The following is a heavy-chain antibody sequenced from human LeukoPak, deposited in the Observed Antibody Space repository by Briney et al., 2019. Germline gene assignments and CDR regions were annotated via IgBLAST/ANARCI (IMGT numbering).Heavy chain of an antibody. CDR1: GFTFSSYA. CDR3: ARDRVIDTAKIGKFYNYHMDV. Sequence: GGSLRLSCAASGFTFSSYAMHWVRQAPGKGLEYVSAISSNGGSTYYANSVKGRFTISRDNAKNSLSLQMNSLRAEDAAVYYCARDRVIDTAKIGKFYNYHMDVWGKGTTVTVSS. D-gene: IGHD5-18*01. V-gene: IGHV3-64*01. J-gene: IGHJ6*03. CDR2: ISSNGGST.